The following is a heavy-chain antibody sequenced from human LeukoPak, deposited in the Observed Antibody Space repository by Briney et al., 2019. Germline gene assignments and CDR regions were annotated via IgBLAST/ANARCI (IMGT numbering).Heavy chain of an antibody. CDR3: ARGGGLDV. CDR1: GFTFSSYA. V-gene: IGHV3-30-3*01. Sequence: GGSLRLSCAASGFTFSSYAMHWVRQAPGKGLEWVAVISYDGSNKYYADSVKGRFTISRDNAKNSLYLQMSNLRAEDTAVYFCARGGGLDVWGQGATVTVSS. CDR2: ISYDGSNK. D-gene: IGHD3-16*01. J-gene: IGHJ6*02.